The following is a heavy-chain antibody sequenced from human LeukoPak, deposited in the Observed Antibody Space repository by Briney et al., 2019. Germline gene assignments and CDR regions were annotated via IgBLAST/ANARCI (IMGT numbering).Heavy chain of an antibody. J-gene: IGHJ6*02. V-gene: IGHV1-2*02. Sequence: GASVKVSCKASGYTFTGYYMHWVRQAPGQGLEWMGWINPNSGGTNYAQKFQGRVTMTRDTSISTAYMELSRLRSDDTAVYYCAREKYCTNGVCYPYYYYGMGVWGQGTTVTVSS. CDR1: GYTFTGYY. D-gene: IGHD2-8*01. CDR3: AREKYCTNGVCYPYYYYGMGV. CDR2: INPNSGGT.